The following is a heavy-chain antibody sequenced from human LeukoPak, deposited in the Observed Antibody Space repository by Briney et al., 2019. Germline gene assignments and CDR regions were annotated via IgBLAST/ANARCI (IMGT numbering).Heavy chain of an antibody. CDR3: ASPTSNAPHYMDV. CDR2: INHSGST. V-gene: IGHV4-34*01. D-gene: IGHD2-2*01. J-gene: IGHJ6*03. Sequence: SETLSLTCAVSGGSFSGHYWSSIRQPPGMGLEWIGEINHSGSTNYSPSLKSRVTISVDTSKNQFSLKLSSVTAADTAVYYCASPTSNAPHYMDVWGKGTTVTVSS. CDR1: GGSFSGHY.